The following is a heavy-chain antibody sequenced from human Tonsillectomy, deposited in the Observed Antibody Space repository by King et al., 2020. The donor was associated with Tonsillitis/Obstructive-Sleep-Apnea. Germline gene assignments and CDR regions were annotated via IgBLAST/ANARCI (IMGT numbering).Heavy chain of an antibody. V-gene: IGHV3-21*01. Sequence: VQLVESGGGLVKPGGSLRLSCAASGFTFSSCSMNWVRQAPGKGLEWVSAISSRSSYIYYADSVKGRFTISRDNANNSLYLQMNSLRAEDTAVYYCARDWPCSGGSCCSGWGQGTLVTVSS. CDR2: ISSRSSYI. J-gene: IGHJ4*02. CDR3: ARDWPCSGGSCCSG. D-gene: IGHD2-15*01. CDR1: GFTFSSCS.